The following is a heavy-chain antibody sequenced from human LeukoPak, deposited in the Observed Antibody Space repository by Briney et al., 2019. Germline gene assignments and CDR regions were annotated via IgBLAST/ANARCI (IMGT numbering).Heavy chain of an antibody. Sequence: SETLSLTCAVYGGSFSGYYWSWIRQPPGKGLEWIGEINHSGSTNYNPSLKSRVTISVDTSKNQFSLKLSSVTAADTAVYYCARRSYYDFWSGYYPATDYYMDVWGKGTTVTVSS. CDR3: ARRSYYDFWSGYYPATDYYMDV. CDR1: GGSFSGYY. V-gene: IGHV4-34*01. CDR2: INHSGST. D-gene: IGHD3-3*01. J-gene: IGHJ6*03.